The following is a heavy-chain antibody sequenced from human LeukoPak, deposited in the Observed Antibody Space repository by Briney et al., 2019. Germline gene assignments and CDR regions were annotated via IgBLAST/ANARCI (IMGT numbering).Heavy chain of an antibody. CDR1: GYTFTGYY. CDR3: ARTRGNGPYSSSWYLDFDY. CDR2: INPNSGGT. Sequence: GASVKVSCKASGYTFTGYYMHWVRQAPGQGLEWMGWINPNSGGTNYAQKFQGRVTMTRDTSISTAYMELSRLRSDDTAVYYCARTRGNGPYSSSWYLDFDYWGQGTLVTVPS. V-gene: IGHV1-2*02. D-gene: IGHD6-13*01. J-gene: IGHJ4*02.